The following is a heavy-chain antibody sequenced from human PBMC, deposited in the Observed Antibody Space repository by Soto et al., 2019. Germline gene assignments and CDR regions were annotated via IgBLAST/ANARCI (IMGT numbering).Heavy chain of an antibody. CDR1: GGSISSGGYY. CDR3: ARVPGGGRVGSITPWYNFGMDV. CDR2: IYYSGTT. J-gene: IGHJ6*02. V-gene: IGHV4-31*03. D-gene: IGHD3-16*01. Sequence: SETLSLTCTVSGGSISSGGYYWSWIRQHPGKGLEWIGYIYYSGTTYYNPSLKSRLSISEDTSKNQFSLRLSSVTAEDTAVYYCARVPGGGRVGSITPWYNFGMDVWGQGTTVTVSS.